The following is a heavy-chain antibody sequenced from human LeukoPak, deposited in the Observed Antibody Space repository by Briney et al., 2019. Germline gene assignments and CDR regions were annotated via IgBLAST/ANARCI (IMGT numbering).Heavy chain of an antibody. D-gene: IGHD1-14*01. CDR1: GYTFIGYY. Sequence: ASVKVSCKTSGYTFIGYYIHWVRQAPGQGLEWMGWINPNIGGTYYSQKFQGRVTMTTDTSTSTAYMELSSLRFGDTAVYYCARDNRTDEVYWGQGTLVTVSS. CDR2: INPNIGGT. V-gene: IGHV1-2*02. J-gene: IGHJ4*02. CDR3: ARDNRTDEVY.